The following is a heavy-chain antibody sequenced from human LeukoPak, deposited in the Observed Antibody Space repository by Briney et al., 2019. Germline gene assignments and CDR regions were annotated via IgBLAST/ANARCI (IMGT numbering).Heavy chain of an antibody. Sequence: PSETLSLTCTVSGASMSNHYWGWIRQPPGKGLEWLASIYHSGTIYYNPSLKSRVTISVDTSKNQFSLKLTSVTAADTAVYYCARGLGRQQLVSPFDYWGQGTLVTVSS. V-gene: IGHV4-38-2*02. CDR1: GASMSNHY. CDR3: ARGLGRQQLVSPFDY. J-gene: IGHJ4*02. D-gene: IGHD6-13*01. CDR2: IYHSGTI.